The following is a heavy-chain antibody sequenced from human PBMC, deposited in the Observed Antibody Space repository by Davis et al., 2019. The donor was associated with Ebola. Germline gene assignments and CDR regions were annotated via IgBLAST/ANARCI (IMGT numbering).Heavy chain of an antibody. CDR3: AKENGDTFLRIGFDL. J-gene: IGHJ3*01. CDR1: GFTFPSYS. V-gene: IGHV3-11*01. CDR2: ISSHGSTT. D-gene: IGHD4-17*01. Sequence: GESLKISCKTSGFTFPSYSMAWIRQAPGKGLEWVSYISSHGSTTFYADSVKGRFTVSRDNAKKSLYLQMNSLRAEDTAIYYCAKENGDTFLRIGFDLWGQGTTVTVSS.